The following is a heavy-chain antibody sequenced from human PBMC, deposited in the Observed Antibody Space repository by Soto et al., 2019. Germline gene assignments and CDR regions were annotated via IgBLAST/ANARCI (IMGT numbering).Heavy chain of an antibody. V-gene: IGHV3-23*01. D-gene: IGHD6-13*01. CDR1: EFTFSNYA. CDR2: ISDNGGTT. Sequence: GGSLRLSCAASEFTFSNYAMSWVRQAPGKGQEWDSSISDNGGTTYYADSVKGRFPIYRDNSKNTLYLQMNSLRAEYTAVYYCAKDPQQQIVHPVYCGQGTQATVSS. CDR3: AKDPQQQIVHPVY. J-gene: IGHJ4*01.